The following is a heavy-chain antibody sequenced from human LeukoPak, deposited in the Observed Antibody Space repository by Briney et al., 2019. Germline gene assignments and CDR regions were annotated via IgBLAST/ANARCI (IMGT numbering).Heavy chain of an antibody. CDR3: AKDRYGDYLRVFDY. J-gene: IGHJ4*02. V-gene: IGHV3-30*18. D-gene: IGHD4-17*01. Sequence: GGPLRLSCAASGFTFSSYGMHWVRQAPGKGLEWVAVISYDGNNKYYADSVKGRFTISRDYSKNTLYLQMNSLRAEDTAVYYCAKDRYGDYLRVFDYWGQGTLVTVSS. CDR2: ISYDGNNK. CDR1: GFTFSSYG.